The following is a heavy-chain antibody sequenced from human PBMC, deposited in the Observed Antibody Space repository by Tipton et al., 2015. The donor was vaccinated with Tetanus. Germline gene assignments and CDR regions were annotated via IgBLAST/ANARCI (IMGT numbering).Heavy chain of an antibody. CDR1: GYTFTSYG. J-gene: IGHJ6*02. CDR2: ISAKTGAT. CDR3: AKSPGYYYYGMDV. V-gene: IGHV1-18*01. Sequence: QLVQSGAEVKKPGASVKVSCKISGYTFTSYGINWVRLAPGQGLEWMGWISAKTGATYYAQKVQGRVTMTTDTSTSTAYMELRSLRSDDTAVYYCAKSPGYYYYGMDVWGQGTTVTVSS.